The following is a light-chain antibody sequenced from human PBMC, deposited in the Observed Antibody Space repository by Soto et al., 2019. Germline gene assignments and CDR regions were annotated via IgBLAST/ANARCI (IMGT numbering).Light chain of an antibody. CDR2: GAA. Sequence: EIVLTQSPGTLSLSPGDRATLSCRASQTVSNNYLAWCQQKPGQAPRVIMYGAARRATGIPDRFSGSGSGTEFTLTISSLQSEDFAVYYCQQYNNWPTWTFGQGTKVDIK. CDR3: QQYNNWPTWT. J-gene: IGKJ1*01. CDR1: QTVSNN. V-gene: IGKV3D-15*01.